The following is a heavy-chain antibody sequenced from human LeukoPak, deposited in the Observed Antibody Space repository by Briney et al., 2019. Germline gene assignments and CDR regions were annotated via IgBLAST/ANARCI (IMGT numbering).Heavy chain of an antibody. J-gene: IGHJ4*02. CDR1: GFTFDDYA. CDR2: ISWNSGSI. CDR3: AKGSGYYQYYFDY. V-gene: IGHV3-9*01. D-gene: IGHD3-3*01. Sequence: GRSLRLSCTASGFTFDDYAMHWVRQAPGKGLEWVSGISWNSGSIGYADSVKGRFTISRDNAKNSLYLQMNSLRAEDTALYYCAKGSGYYQYYFDYWGQGTLVTVSS.